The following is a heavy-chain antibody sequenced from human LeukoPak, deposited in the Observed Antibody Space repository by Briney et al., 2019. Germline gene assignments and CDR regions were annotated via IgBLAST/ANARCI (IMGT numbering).Heavy chain of an antibody. CDR1: GFTFSSYG. CDR2: IRYDGSNK. V-gene: IGHV3-30*02. Sequence: GGSLTLSCAASGFTFSSYGMHWLRQAPGKGLEWVAFIRYDGSNKYYADSVKGRFTISRDNSKNTLYLQMNSLRAEDTAVYYCATAVAGTGPFQHWGQGTLVTVSS. CDR3: ATAVAGTGPFQH. J-gene: IGHJ1*01. D-gene: IGHD6-19*01.